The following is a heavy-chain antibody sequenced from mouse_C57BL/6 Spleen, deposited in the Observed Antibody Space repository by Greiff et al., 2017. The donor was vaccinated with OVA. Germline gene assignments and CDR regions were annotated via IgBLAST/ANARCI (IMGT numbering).Heavy chain of an antibody. CDR1: GYTFTSSW. CDR2: LYPCSGST. D-gene: IGHD2-4*01. J-gene: IGHJ1*03. V-gene: IGHV1-55*01. CDR3: ARAYDYDGWYFDV. Sequence: QVQLQQPGAELVKPGASVKMSCKASGYTFTSSWITLVTLRPGPGLEWICDLYPCSGSTNYNEKFKSKATLTVDTSSSTAYMQLSSLTSEDSAVYYCARAYDYDGWYFDVWGTGTTVTVSS.